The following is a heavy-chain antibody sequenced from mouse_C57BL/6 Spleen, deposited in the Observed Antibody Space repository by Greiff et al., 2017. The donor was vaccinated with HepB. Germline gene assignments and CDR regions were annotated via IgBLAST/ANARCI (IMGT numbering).Heavy chain of an antibody. CDR2: ISYSGST. Sequence: VQLKESGPGMVKPSQSLSLTCTVTGYSITSGYDWHWIRHFPGNKLEWMGYISYSGSTNYNPSLKSRISITHDTSKNHFFLKLNSVTTEDTATYYCARGDRAWFAYWGQGTLVTVSA. CDR3: ARGDRAWFAY. J-gene: IGHJ3*01. D-gene: IGHD2-13*01. CDR1: GYSITSGYD. V-gene: IGHV3-1*01.